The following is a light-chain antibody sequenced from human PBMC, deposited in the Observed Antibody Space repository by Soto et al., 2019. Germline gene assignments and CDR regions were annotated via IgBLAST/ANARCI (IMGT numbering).Light chain of an antibody. CDR3: QQYGSSPQT. CDR1: QSVSSN. Sequence: EIVMPQSPATLSVSPGERATLSCRASQSVSSNLAWYQQKPGQAPRLLIYGASTRATGIPARFSGSGSGTDFTLTITRLEPEDFAVYYCQQYGSSPQTFGQGTKVDIK. J-gene: IGKJ1*01. V-gene: IGKV3-15*01. CDR2: GAS.